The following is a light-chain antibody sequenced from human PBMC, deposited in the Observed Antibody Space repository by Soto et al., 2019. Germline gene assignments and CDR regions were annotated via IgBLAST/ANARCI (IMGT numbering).Light chain of an antibody. CDR2: EVT. CDR1: SSDVGAYNF. J-gene: IGLJ2*01. Sequence: QSALTQPASVSGSPGQSITISCTGTSSDVGAYNFVSWYQHHPGKAPKLIIYEVTNRPSGVSNRFSGSKSGNAASLTISGLQAEDEADYYCSSSTGDTTLGVFGGGTKVTVL. V-gene: IGLV2-14*01. CDR3: SSSTGDTTLGV.